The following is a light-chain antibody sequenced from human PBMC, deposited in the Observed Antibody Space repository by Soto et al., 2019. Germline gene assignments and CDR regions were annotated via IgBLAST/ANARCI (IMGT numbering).Light chain of an antibody. CDR1: QSVSSN. V-gene: IGKV3D-15*01. CDR2: GAS. CDR3: QQYNKWPPT. Sequence: EIVMTQSPPTLSVSPGETATLSCRASQSVSSNLAWYQQKPGQAPRLLIYGASSRATGIPDRFSGSGSGTDFTLTISRLEPEDFAVYYCQQYNKWPPTFGQGTRLEI. J-gene: IGKJ5*01.